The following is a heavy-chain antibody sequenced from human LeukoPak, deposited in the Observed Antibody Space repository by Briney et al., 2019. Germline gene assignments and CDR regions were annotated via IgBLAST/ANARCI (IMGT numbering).Heavy chain of an antibody. CDR1: GGSISSYY. Sequence: PSETLSLTCTVSGGSISSYYWSWIRQPPGKGLEWIGYIYCSGSTNYNPSLKSRVTISVDTSKNQFSLKLSSVTAADTAVYYCARVRSSSSSKYYYYYGMDVWGQGTTVTVSS. D-gene: IGHD6-6*01. CDR2: IYCSGST. V-gene: IGHV4-59*01. J-gene: IGHJ6*02. CDR3: ARVRSSSSSKYYYYYGMDV.